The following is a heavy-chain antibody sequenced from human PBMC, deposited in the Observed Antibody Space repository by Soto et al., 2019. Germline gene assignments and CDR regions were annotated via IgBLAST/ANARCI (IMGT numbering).Heavy chain of an antibody. D-gene: IGHD3-3*01. J-gene: IGHJ6*03. CDR2: IKQDGSEK. CDR1: GFTFSSYW. V-gene: IGHV3-7*01. Sequence: GGSLRLSCAASGFTFSSYWMSWVRQAPGKGLEWVANIKQDGSEKYYVDSVKGRFTISRDNAKNSLYLQMNSLRAEDPAVYYWARDQPYDFWSGTPYYYYYYMDVWGKGTTVTVSS. CDR3: ARDQPYDFWSGTPYYYYYYMDV.